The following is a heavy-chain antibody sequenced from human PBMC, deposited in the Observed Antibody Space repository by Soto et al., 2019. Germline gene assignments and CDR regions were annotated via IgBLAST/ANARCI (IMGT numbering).Heavy chain of an antibody. J-gene: IGHJ5*01. V-gene: IGHV1-2*02. CDR3: VRADSSGTYIVQNWFDS. CDR2: INPNTGDT. Sequence: ASVKVSCKVSGYTFTDYYLHWVRQAPGQGLDWMGCINPNTGDTRFPQKFQGRVTLTRDTSISTGYMELNSLRSDDTALYYCVRADSSGTYIVQNWFDSWGQGALVTVSS. CDR1: GYTFTDYY. D-gene: IGHD1-26*01.